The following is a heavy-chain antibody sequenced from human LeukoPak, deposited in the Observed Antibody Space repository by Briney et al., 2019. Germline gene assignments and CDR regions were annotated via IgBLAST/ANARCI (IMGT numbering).Heavy chain of an antibody. CDR2: IYYSGST. J-gene: IGHJ4*02. CDR1: GGSISSYY. D-gene: IGHD3-10*01. CDR3: ARHEYYYGSGSLSPFDY. Sequence: SETLSLTCTVSGGSISSYYWSWIRQPPGKGLEWIGYIYYSGSTNYNPPLKSRVTISVDTSKNQFSLKLSSVTAADTAVYYCARHEYYYGSGSLSPFDYWGQGTLVTVSS. V-gene: IGHV4-59*08.